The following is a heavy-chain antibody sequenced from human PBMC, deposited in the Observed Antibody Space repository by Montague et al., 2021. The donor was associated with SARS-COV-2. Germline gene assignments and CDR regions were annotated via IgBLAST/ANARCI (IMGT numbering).Heavy chain of an antibody. D-gene: IGHD3-22*01. Sequence: TLSLTCAVYGGSFSGYYWSWIRQPPGKGLEWIGEINQSGSTNYNPSLKSRVTLSVDTSKKQFSLKLSSLTAADTAVYYCARVAGGYYHDSSAYFDYWGQGPLVTVSS. CDR1: GGSFSGYY. V-gene: IGHV4-34*01. CDR2: INQSGST. J-gene: IGHJ4*02. CDR3: ARVAGGYYHDSSAYFDY.